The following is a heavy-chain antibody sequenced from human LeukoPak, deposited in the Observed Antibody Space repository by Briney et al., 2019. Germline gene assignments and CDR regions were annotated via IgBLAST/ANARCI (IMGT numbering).Heavy chain of an antibody. D-gene: IGHD6-19*01. J-gene: IGHJ4*02. CDR2: INPNRGGT. Sequence: GASVKVSCKASGYTFTGYYMHWVRQAPGQGREWMGWINPNRGGTNYAQKFQGRVTMTRDTSISTAYMELSRLRSDDTAVYYCARVQLEVAVDYWGQGTLVTVSS. CDR1: GYTFTGYY. CDR3: ARVQLEVAVDY. V-gene: IGHV1-2*02.